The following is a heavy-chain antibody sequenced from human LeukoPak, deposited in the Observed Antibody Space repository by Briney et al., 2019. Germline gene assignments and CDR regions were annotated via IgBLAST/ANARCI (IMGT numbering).Heavy chain of an antibody. V-gene: IGHV1-69*05. J-gene: IGHJ6*03. CDR1: GYTFTGYY. CDR2: IIPLFGTT. Sequence: SVKVSCKASGYTFTGYYMHWVRQAPGQGLEWMGGIIPLFGTTNYAQKFQGRVTITTDESTSTAYMELSSLRSDDTAFYYCATTKGGIIELWKRFHFYYMDVWGKGTTVTVSS. CDR3: ATTKGGIIELWKRFHFYYMDV. D-gene: IGHD1-1*01.